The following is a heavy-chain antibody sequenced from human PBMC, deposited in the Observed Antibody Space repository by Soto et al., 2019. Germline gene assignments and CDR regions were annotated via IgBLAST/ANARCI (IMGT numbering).Heavy chain of an antibody. J-gene: IGHJ6*02. CDR2: IIPIFGTA. CDR1: GGTFSSYA. D-gene: IGHD6-6*01. V-gene: IGHV1-69*13. Sequence: GASVKVSCKASGGTFSSYAISWVRQAPGQGLEWMGGIIPIFGTANYAQKFQGRVTITADESTSTAYMELSSLRSEDTAVYYCAREGAARPLFLHGYYYGMDCWGQGTTVNVAS. CDR3: AREGAARPLFLHGYYYGMDC.